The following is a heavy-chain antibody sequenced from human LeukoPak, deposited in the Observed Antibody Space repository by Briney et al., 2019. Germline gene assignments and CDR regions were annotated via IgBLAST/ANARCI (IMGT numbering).Heavy chain of an antibody. Sequence: GGSLRLSCAASGFTFSSYAMSWVRQAPGKGLEWVAVIWYDGSNKYYADSVKGRFTISRDNSKNTLYLQMNSLRAEDTAVYYCARDPRGYSGYDWGQGTLVTVSS. J-gene: IGHJ4*02. V-gene: IGHV3-33*08. CDR2: IWYDGSNK. CDR3: ARDPRGYSGYD. CDR1: GFTFSSYA. D-gene: IGHD5-12*01.